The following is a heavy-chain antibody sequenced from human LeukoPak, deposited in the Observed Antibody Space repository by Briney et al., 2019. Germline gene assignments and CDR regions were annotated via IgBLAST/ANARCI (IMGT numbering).Heavy chain of an antibody. V-gene: IGHV3-30*02. CDR2: IRYDGSNK. CDR1: GFSFSRYD. J-gene: IGHJ4*02. D-gene: IGHD3-3*01. CDR3: AKDRQTITIFGVVNTPRANFDY. Sequence: GGSLRLSCAASGFSFSRYDIHWVRQAPGKGLEWVAFIRYDGSNKNYADSVKGRFTISRDNFMSTVYLQMNSLRTEDTAVYYCAKDRQTITIFGVVNTPRANFDYWGQGTLVTVSS.